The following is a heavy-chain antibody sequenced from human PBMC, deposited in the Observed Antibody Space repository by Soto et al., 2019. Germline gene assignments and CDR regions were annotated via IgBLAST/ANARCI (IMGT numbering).Heavy chain of an antibody. J-gene: IGHJ6*02. CDR2: IKSKTDGGTT. V-gene: IGHV3-15*07. CDR1: GFTFSNAW. Sequence: GGSLRLSCAASGFTFSNAWMNWVRQAPGKGLEWVGRIKSKTDGGTTDYAAPVKGRFTISRDDSKNTLYLQMNSLKTEDTAVYYCTTPDVLLWFGELLPIYYYYGMDVWGQGTTVTVSS. D-gene: IGHD3-10*01. CDR3: TTPDVLLWFGELLPIYYYYGMDV.